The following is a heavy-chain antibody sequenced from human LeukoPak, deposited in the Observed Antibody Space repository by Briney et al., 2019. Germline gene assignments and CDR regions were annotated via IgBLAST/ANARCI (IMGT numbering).Heavy chain of an antibody. CDR3: AKEQWLVQSRYFDL. D-gene: IGHD6-19*01. CDR2: ISGSGGST. J-gene: IGHJ2*01. CDR1: GFTFSSCA. Sequence: PGASLSLSCAASGFTFSSCAMSWVRQAPGKGLEWVSAISGSGGSTYYADSVKGRFTISRDNSKNTLYLQMNSLRAEDTAVYYCAKEQWLVQSRYFDLWGRGTLVTVSS. V-gene: IGHV3-23*01.